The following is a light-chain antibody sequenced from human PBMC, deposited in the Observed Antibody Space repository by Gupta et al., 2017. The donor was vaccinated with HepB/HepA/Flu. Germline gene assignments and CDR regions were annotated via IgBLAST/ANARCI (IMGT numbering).Light chain of an antibody. V-gene: IGLV10-54*04. CDR3: SAWDSSLGAWV. Sequence: QAGLTQPPSVSKDLRQTATLTCTGNNNNVGNQGAAWLQQHQGHPPKLLSYRNNKRPSGIPERFSASRSGNTVSLTITELQPEDEADCYCSAWDSSLGAWVFGGGTKLTVL. CDR1: NNNVGNQG. CDR2: RNN. J-gene: IGLJ3*02.